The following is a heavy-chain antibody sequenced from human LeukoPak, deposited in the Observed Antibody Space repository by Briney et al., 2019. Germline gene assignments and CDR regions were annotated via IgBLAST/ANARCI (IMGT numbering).Heavy chain of an antibody. CDR2: IYYSGGT. J-gene: IGHJ4*02. CDR1: GGSISSYY. D-gene: IGHD6-6*01. CDR3: ARLWDSSSSLDY. V-gene: IGHV4-59*08. Sequence: PSETLPLTCTVSGGSISSYYWTWIRQPPGKGLGLEWIGYIYYSGGTNYNPSLKSRVTISIDTSKNQVSPKLSSVTAADTAVYYCARLWDSSSSLDYWGQGTLVTVSS.